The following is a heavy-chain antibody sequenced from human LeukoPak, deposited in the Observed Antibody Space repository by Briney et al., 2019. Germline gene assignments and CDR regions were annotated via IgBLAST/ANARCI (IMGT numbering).Heavy chain of an antibody. CDR2: IRSNSDGGTI. CDR1: GFTFSSFW. V-gene: IGHV3-15*01. D-gene: IGHD3-22*01. J-gene: IGHJ5*02. CDR3: ATDFYDTT. Sequence: GGSLRLSCIASGFTFSSFWMTWLRQAPGKGLEWVGRIRSNSDGGTIDYAAPVKGRFALSRDDSKNTLYLQMNSLQTEDTAVYYCATDFYDTTWGQGTLVTVSS.